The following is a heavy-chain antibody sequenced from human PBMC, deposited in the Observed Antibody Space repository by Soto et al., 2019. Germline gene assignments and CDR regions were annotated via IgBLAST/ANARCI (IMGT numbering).Heavy chain of an antibody. J-gene: IGHJ5*01. CDR2: TYYRSTWSY. CDR3: ARLIGNSWLDS. V-gene: IGHV6-1*01. D-gene: IGHD2-8*01. Sequence: QVQLQQSGPGLVKPSQTLSLTCAISGDSVSTNSATWDWIRQSPSRGLEWLGRTYYRSTWSYDYALSVKGRXTXNPXTSNNQLSLHLNSVTPDDTAVYYCARLIGNSWLDSWGQGTLVTVSS. CDR1: GDSVSTNSAT.